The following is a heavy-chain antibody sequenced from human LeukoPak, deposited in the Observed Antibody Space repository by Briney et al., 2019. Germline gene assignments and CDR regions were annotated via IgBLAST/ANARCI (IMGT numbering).Heavy chain of an antibody. Sequence: GGSLRLSCAASGFTLSNAWMTRVRQAPGKGVEWVGRIKSKIDGETTDYAAPVKGRFTISRDDSKNTLYLQMSSLKIEDTAMYYCTTQPWQVDYWGQGTLVTVSS. CDR1: GFTLSNAW. J-gene: IGHJ4*02. D-gene: IGHD6-19*01. CDR3: TTQPWQVDY. V-gene: IGHV3-15*01. CDR2: IKSKIDGETT.